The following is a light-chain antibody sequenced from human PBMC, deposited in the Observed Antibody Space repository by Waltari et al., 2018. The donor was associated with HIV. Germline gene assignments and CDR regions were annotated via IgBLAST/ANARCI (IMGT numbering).Light chain of an antibody. CDR3: QQFYTSPPYS. CDR2: WAS. J-gene: IGKJ2*03. V-gene: IGKV4-1*01. CDR1: NSVLYNSNNKNY. Sequence: DIVMTQSPDSLAVSLGERATIDCTSSNSVLYNSNNKNYLAWYQQKRGQPPKLLIYWASTRQSGVPDRFSGSGSGTEFTLTISSLQAEDVAVYYCQQFYTSPPYSFGQGTKLEIK.